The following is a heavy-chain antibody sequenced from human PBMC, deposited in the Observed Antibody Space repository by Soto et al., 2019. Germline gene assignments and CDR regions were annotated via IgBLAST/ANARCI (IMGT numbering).Heavy chain of an antibody. J-gene: IGHJ6*03. CDR3: ERRGYDFWSTSLDYYYYMDV. CDR2: IYYSGST. Sequence: QVQLQESGPGLVKPSETLSLTCTVSGGSISSYYWSWIRQPPGKGLEWIGYIYYSGSTNYNPSLKSRVTISVDTSTNQFSLKLSYVNAADTAVYYCERRGYDFWSTSLDYYYYMDVWGKGTTVTVSS. CDR1: GGSISSYY. V-gene: IGHV4-59*08. D-gene: IGHD3-3*01.